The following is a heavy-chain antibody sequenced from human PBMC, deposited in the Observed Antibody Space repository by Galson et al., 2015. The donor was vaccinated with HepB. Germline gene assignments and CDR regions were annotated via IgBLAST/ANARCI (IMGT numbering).Heavy chain of an antibody. D-gene: IGHD6-13*01. Sequence: SLRLSCAASGFTFSSYAMSWVRQALGKGLEWVSAISGSGGSTYYADSVKGRFTISRDNSKNTLYLQMNSLRAEDTAVYYCATTQEKGIAAADTFDYWGQGTLVTVSS. CDR2: ISGSGGST. V-gene: IGHV3-23*01. CDR3: ATTQEKGIAAADTFDY. CDR1: GFTFSSYA. J-gene: IGHJ4*02.